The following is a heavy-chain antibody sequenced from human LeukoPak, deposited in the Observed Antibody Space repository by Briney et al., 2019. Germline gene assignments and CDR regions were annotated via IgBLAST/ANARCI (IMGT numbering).Heavy chain of an antibody. CDR3: ARVGSGYYDTSGYAY. Sequence: ASVKVSCKASGYTISGRYIHWVRQAPGQGLEWMGWINPNSGATDYAQKFQGRVAMTRDTSISTAYMELSRLGSDDTAIYYCARVGSGYYDTSGYAYWGQGTLVTVSS. J-gene: IGHJ4*02. CDR1: GYTISGRY. V-gene: IGHV1-2*02. CDR2: INPNSGAT. D-gene: IGHD3-22*01.